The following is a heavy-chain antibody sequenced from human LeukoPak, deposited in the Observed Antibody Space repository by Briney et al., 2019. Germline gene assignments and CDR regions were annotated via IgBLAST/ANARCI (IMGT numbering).Heavy chain of an antibody. J-gene: IGHJ3*01. Sequence: GGSLRLSCAASGFTFDDYGMSWVRQAPGKGLEWVSGINWNGGSTGYADSVKGRFTISRDNAKNSLSLQMNSLRAEDTAVYYCVRGGGARDWNDGGFWGQGTMVTVSS. D-gene: IGHD1-1*01. CDR1: GFTFDDYG. CDR2: INWNGGST. V-gene: IGHV3-20*04. CDR3: VRGGGARDWNDGGF.